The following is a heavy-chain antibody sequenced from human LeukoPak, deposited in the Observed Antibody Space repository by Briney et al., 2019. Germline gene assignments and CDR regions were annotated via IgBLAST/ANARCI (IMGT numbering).Heavy chain of an antibody. CDR3: ARKGYCTNGVCYTGGGYGMDV. D-gene: IGHD2-8*01. CDR1: GYTFTSYA. V-gene: IGHV1-18*01. Sequence: ASVKVSCKASGYTFTSYAMNWVRQAPGQGLEWMGWISAYNGNTNYAQKLQGRVTMTTDTSTSTAYMELRSLRSDDTAVYYCARKGYCTNGVCYTGGGYGMDVWGQGTAVTVSS. CDR2: ISAYNGNT. J-gene: IGHJ6*02.